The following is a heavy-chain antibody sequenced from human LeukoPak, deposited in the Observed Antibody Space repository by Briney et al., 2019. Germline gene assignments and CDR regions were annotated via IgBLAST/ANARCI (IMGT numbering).Heavy chain of an antibody. CDR1: GFIVSNNY. V-gene: IGHV3-53*01. D-gene: IGHD2-15*01. J-gene: IGHJ4*02. CDR3: AKEMGVRPVVSDY. CDR2: IYSGGST. Sequence: PGGSLRLSCAASGFIVSNNYMSWVRQAPGKGLEWVSVIYSGGSTHYADSVKGRFTISRDNSKNTLYLQMNSLRAEDTAVYYCAKEMGVRPVVSDYWGQGTLVTVSS.